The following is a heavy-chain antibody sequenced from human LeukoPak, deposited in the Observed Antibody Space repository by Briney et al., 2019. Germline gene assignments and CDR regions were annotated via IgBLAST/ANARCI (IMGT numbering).Heavy chain of an antibody. CDR3: AKSHTDYYYYMDV. V-gene: IGHV3-23*01. CDR1: GFTFSRYA. D-gene: IGHD5-18*01. J-gene: IGHJ6*03. Sequence: GGSLRLSCAASGFTFSRYAMSWVRQAPGKGLEWVSAISGSGSSTYYADSVKGRFTISRDNAKNSLYLQMNSLRAEDTAVYYCAKSHTDYYYYMDVWGKGTTVTVSS. CDR2: ISGSGSST.